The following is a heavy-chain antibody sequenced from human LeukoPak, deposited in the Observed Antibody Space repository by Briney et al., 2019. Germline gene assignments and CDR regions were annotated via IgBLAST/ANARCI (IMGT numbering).Heavy chain of an antibody. CDR1: GFTVSSNY. CDR2: IYSGGTT. Sequence: GGSLRLSCAASGFTVSSNYMSWVRQAPGKRLEWVSIIYSGGTTYYTDSVKGRFTISRDNSNNMLYLQMNSLRAADTAVYYCARGYCSGGSCYSKDYYYMDVWGKGTTVTVSS. D-gene: IGHD2-15*01. CDR3: ARGYCSGGSCYSKDYYYMDV. V-gene: IGHV3-53*01. J-gene: IGHJ6*03.